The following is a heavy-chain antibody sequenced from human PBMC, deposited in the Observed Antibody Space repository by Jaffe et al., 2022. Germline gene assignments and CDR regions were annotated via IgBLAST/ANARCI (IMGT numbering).Heavy chain of an antibody. J-gene: IGHJ4*02. CDR2: IKQDGTKT. Sequence: EVQLVESGGGLVQPGGSLRLSCAASGFVFDGYWMSWVRQAPGKGLEWVANIKQDGTKTHYVDAVKDRFTISRDNAKNSLYLQMSSLRGDDTAVYFCVRGTGSAVYWGQGTLVTVSS. V-gene: IGHV3-7*01. D-gene: IGHD1-1*01. CDR1: GFVFDGYW. CDR3: VRGTGSAVY.